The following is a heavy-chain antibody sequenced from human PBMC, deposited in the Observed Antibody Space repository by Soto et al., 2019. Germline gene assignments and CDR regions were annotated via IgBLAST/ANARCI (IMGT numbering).Heavy chain of an antibody. V-gene: IGHV3-7*01. CDR3: ARGSSGRDYDAFDI. Sequence: GSLRLSCEVSGSTFRFYWMSWVRQAPGKGLEWVANINQDRSEINLVDSVKGRFTISRDNAKNSLYLQMNSLRAEDTAVYYWARGSSGRDYDAFDIWGQGTMVTVSS. J-gene: IGHJ3*02. CDR1: GSTFRFYW. D-gene: IGHD4-17*01. CDR2: INQDRSEI.